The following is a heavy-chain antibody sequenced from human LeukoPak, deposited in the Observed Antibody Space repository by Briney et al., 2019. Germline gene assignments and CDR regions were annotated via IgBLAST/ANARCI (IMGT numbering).Heavy chain of an antibody. V-gene: IGHV5-51*01. CDR1: GSRFTSYW. J-gene: IGHJ4*02. D-gene: IGHD3-22*01. Sequence: GAPLKISSKGSGSRFTSYWIGWVRQMPGKGLEWMGSIYPGDSDTRYSPSFQGQVTISADKSISTAYLQWSSLKASDTAMYYCARYDSSGPLDYWGQGTLVTVSS. CDR3: ARYDSSGPLDY. CDR2: IYPGDSDT.